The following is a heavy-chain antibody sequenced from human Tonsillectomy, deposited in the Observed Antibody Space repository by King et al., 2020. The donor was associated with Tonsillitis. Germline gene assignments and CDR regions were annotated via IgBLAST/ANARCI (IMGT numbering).Heavy chain of an antibody. CDR1: GGSISSYY. J-gene: IGHJ5*02. D-gene: IGHD5-18*01. V-gene: IGHV4-59*01. CDR2: IYYSGST. CDR3: ARSDTAMAPYNWFDP. Sequence: VQLQESGPGLVKPSETLSLTCTVSGGSISSYYWSWIRQPPGKRLEWIGYIYYSGSTNYNPSLKSRVTISVDTSKNQFSLKLSSVTAADTAGYYCARSDTAMAPYNWFDPWGQGTLVTVSS.